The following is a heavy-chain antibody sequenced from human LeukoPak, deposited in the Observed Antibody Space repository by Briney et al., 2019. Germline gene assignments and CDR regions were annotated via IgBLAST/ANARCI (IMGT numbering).Heavy chain of an antibody. Sequence: ASVKVSCKASGYTFTSYYMHWVRQAPGQGLEWMGIINPSGGSTSYAQKFQGRVTMTRDTSTSTVYMELSSLRSEDTAVYYCAREKDSPYYYYYGMDVWGQGTTVTVSS. D-gene: IGHD2-15*01. CDR1: GYTFTSYY. CDR2: INPSGGST. CDR3: AREKDSPYYYYYGMDV. J-gene: IGHJ6*02. V-gene: IGHV1-46*01.